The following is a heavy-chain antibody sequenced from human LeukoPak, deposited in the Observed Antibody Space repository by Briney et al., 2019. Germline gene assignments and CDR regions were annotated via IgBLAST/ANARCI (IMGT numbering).Heavy chain of an antibody. Sequence: GGSLRLSCAASGFTFSSYGRHWVRQAPGKGLEWVAVIWYDGSNKYDADSVKGRFTISRDNSKNTLYLQMNSLRAEDTAVYYCAKDRIAAAGTGVFDYWGQGTLVTVSS. CDR3: AKDRIAAAGTGVFDY. CDR1: GFTFSSYG. V-gene: IGHV3-33*06. D-gene: IGHD6-13*01. CDR2: IWYDGSNK. J-gene: IGHJ4*02.